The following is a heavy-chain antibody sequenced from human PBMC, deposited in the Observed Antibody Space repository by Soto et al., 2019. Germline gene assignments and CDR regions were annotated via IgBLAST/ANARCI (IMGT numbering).Heavy chain of an antibody. D-gene: IGHD2-2*02. CDR3: ARDTVCSSTSCYMAYYYYGMDV. CDR2: INAGNGNT. Sequence: QVQLVQSGAEVKKPGASVKVSCKASGYTFTSYAMHWVRQAPGQRLEWMGWINAGNGNTNYAQKLQGRVTMTTDTSTSTAYMELRSLRSDDTAVYYCARDTVCSSTSCYMAYYYYGMDVWGQGTTVTVSS. J-gene: IGHJ6*02. V-gene: IGHV1-3*01. CDR1: GYTFTSYA.